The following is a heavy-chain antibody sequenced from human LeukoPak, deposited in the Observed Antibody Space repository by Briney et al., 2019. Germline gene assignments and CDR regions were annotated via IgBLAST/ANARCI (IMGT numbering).Heavy chain of an antibody. CDR1: GFTFSIYA. CDR2: ISGSDGST. D-gene: IGHD6-6*01. V-gene: IGHV3-23*01. J-gene: IGHJ4*02. CDR3: AKGSSSNIAARLNY. Sequence: GGSLRLSCTASGFTFSIYAMSWVRQAPGKGLEWVSAISGSDGSTYYADSVKGQFTISRDNSKNTLYLQMNSLRAEDTAIYSCAKGSSSNIAARLNYWGQGTLVTVSS.